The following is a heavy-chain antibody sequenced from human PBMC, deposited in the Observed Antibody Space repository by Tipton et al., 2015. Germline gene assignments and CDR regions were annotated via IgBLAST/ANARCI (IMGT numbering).Heavy chain of an antibody. V-gene: IGHV3-23*01. D-gene: IGHD1-26*01. CDR1: GFTFSSSA. J-gene: IGHJ4*02. Sequence: SLRLSCAASGFTFSSSAMSWVRQAPGKGLEWVSAFSAGGNTYYSDSVKGRFAISRDNSKNTLYLQMNSLRAEDTAVYYCAKGSVGGSYPARFDYWGQGTLVTVSS. CDR3: AKGSVGGSYPARFDY. CDR2: FSAGGNT.